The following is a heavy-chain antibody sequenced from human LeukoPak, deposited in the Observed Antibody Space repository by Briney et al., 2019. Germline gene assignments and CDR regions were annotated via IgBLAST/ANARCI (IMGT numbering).Heavy chain of an antibody. CDR3: ARAEGYDSTWFDP. CDR1: GGSISSGLYS. V-gene: IGHV4-30-2*01. CDR2: IYHTGST. D-gene: IGHD3-22*01. J-gene: IGHJ5*02. Sequence: SETLSLTCDVSGGSISSGLYSWSWIRQPLGKGLEWIGYIYHTGSTYYNPSLKSRVTISVDTSKNQFSLKLSSVTAADTAVYYCARAEGYDSTWFDPWGQGTLVTVSS.